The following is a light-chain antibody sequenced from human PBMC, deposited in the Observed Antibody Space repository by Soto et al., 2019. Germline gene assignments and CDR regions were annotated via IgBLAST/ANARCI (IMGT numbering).Light chain of an antibody. CDR2: EVT. J-gene: IGLJ1*01. Sequence: QSVLTQPPSASGSPGQSVTIPCTGTSSDVGGYDYVSWYQQHPGKAPKLMIYEVTIRPSGVSDRFSGSKSGNTASLTVSGLQAEDEADYYCSSYTGGNPSHVFGTGTKVTVL. V-gene: IGLV2-8*01. CDR1: SSDVGGYDY. CDR3: SSYTGGNPSHV.